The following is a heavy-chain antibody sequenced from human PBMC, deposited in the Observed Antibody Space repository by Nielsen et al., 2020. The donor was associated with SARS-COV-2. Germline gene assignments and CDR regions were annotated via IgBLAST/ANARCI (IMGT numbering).Heavy chain of an antibody. D-gene: IGHD3-10*01. CDR2: IIPIFGTA. V-gene: IGHV1-69*13. CDR3: ATSMVRGVIVPYYYYGMDV. Sequence: SVKVSCKASGYTFTSCDINWVRQAPGQGLEWMGGIIPIFGTANYAQKFQGRVTITADESTSTAYMELSSLRSEDTAVYYCATSMVRGVIVPYYYYGMDVWGQGTTVTVSS. CDR1: GYTFTSCD. J-gene: IGHJ6*02.